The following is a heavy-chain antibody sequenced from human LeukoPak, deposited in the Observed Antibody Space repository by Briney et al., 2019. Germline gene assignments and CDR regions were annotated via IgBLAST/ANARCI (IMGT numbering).Heavy chain of an antibody. CDR1: GYSISRRYY. CDR3: ARDSSHSRITMVRGVMDRRYDY. CDR2: IYHSWST. V-gene: IGHV4-38-2*02. J-gene: IGHJ4*02. D-gene: IGHD3-10*01. Sequence: SDPLSLICAVSGYSISRRYYRGWLRHPPGKGLDWIGRIYHSWSTYYNPSLKRRVTISVDTSKNQFSLKLSSVTAADTAVYYCARDSSHSRITMVRGVMDRRYDYWGQGTLVTVSS.